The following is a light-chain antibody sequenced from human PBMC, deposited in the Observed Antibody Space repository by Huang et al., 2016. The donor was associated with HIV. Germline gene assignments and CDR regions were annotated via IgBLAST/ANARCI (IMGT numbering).Light chain of an antibody. J-gene: IGKJ2*01. V-gene: IGKV3-20*01. Sequence: EIVLTQSPGTLSLSPGRRATLSCRASQSISNSYLAWYQQKPGQAPRLLISGASSRATGIPDRFSGSGSGTDFTLTISRLEPEDFAVYYCQQYGSSPPYTFGQGTKLEIK. CDR1: QSISNSY. CDR3: QQYGSSPPYT. CDR2: GAS.